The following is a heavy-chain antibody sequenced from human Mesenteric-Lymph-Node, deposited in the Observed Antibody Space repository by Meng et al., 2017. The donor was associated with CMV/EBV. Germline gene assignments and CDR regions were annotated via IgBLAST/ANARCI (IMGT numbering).Heavy chain of an antibody. V-gene: IGHV4-39*07. CDR2: IYYSGRT. CDR3: ARKIFGVIIRFDF. J-gene: IGHJ4*02. D-gene: IGHD3-3*01. CDR1: GGSISSSSYY. Sequence: GSLRLSCTVSGGSISSSSYYWGWIRQPPGKGLEWIGSIYYSGRTYYNPSLKRRVTISVDTSKNQFSLRLSSVTAADTAVYYCARKIFGVIIRFDFWGQGTLVTVSS.